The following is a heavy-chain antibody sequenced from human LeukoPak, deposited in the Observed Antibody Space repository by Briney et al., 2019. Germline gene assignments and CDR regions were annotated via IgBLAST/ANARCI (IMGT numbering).Heavy chain of an antibody. CDR3: ARTYDFGRGPPGDAFDN. D-gene: IGHD3-3*01. Sequence: GGSLRLSCATSGFTFTIFGINWLRQAPGKGPEWVSYIDARSGITYYADSVQGRFTISRDNAKESVFLQMNRLRVDDTAVYYCARTYDFGRGPPGDAFDNWGQGTPVTVSP. CDR1: GFTFTIFG. J-gene: IGHJ3*02. CDR2: IDARSGIT. V-gene: IGHV3-48*01.